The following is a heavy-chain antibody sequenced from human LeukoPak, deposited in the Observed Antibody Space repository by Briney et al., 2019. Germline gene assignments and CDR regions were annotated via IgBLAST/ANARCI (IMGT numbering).Heavy chain of an antibody. CDR2: INAGNGNT. CDR1: GYTFTSYA. V-gene: IGHV1-3*01. J-gene: IGHJ4*02. D-gene: IGHD3-22*01. CDR3: ASTFPAVSGYPFAGFDY. Sequence: ASVKVSCKASGYTFTSYAMHWVRQAPGQRLEWMGWINAGNGNTKYSQKFQGRVTITRDTSASTAYMELSSLRSEDTAVYYCASTFPAVSGYPFAGFDYWGQGTLVTVSS.